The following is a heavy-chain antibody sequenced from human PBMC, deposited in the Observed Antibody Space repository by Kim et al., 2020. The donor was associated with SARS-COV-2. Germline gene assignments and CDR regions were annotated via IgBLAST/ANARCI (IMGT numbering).Heavy chain of an antibody. CDR3: ARAQPNYDILTGKRGMDV. D-gene: IGHD3-9*01. Sequence: ASVKVSCKASGYTFTSYGISWVRQAPGQGLEWMGWISAYNGNTNYAQKLQGRVTMTTDTSTSTAYMELRSLRSDDTAVYYCARAQPNYDILTGKRGMDVWGQGTTVTVSS. CDR1: GYTFTSYG. CDR2: ISAYNGNT. V-gene: IGHV1-18*01. J-gene: IGHJ6*02.